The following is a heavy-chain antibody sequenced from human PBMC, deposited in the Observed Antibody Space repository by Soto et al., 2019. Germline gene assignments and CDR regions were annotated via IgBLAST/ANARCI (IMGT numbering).Heavy chain of an antibody. D-gene: IGHD1-1*01. Sequence: GGSLRLSCAASGFTFSSYGMHWVRQAPGKGLEWVAVISYDGSNKYYADSVKGRFTISRENSKNTLYLQMNSLRAEDPAVYYCAKSYTADDAFDIWGQGTMVTVSS. J-gene: IGHJ3*02. V-gene: IGHV3-30*18. CDR1: GFTFSSYG. CDR3: AKSYTADDAFDI. CDR2: ISYDGSNK.